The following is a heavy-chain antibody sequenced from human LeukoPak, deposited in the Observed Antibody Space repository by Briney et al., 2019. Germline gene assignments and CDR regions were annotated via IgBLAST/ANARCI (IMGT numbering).Heavy chain of an antibody. CDR3: ARVLPKYCSSTSCSAFDY. V-gene: IGHV1-18*01. CDR1: GYTFTSYG. J-gene: IGHJ4*02. CDR2: ISPYNGNT. Sequence: ASVKVSXKASGYTFTSYGISWVRQAPGQGLEWMGWISPYNGNTDYAQKLQGRVTMTTDTSTSTAYMELRSLRSDDTAVYYCARVLPKYCSSTSCSAFDYWGQGTLVTVSS. D-gene: IGHD2-2*01.